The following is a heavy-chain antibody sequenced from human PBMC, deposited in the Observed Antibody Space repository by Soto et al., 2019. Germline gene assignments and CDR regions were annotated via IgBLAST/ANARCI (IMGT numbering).Heavy chain of an antibody. D-gene: IGHD6-19*01. J-gene: IGHJ4*02. Sequence: GGSLRLSCAASGFTFSSYWMHWVRQAPGKGLVWVSRINSDGSSTSYADSVKGRFTISRDNAKNTLYLQMNSLRAEDTAVYYCASRAVAPTFDYWGQGTLVTVSS. CDR2: INSDGSST. CDR1: GFTFSSYW. CDR3: ASRAVAPTFDY. V-gene: IGHV3-74*01.